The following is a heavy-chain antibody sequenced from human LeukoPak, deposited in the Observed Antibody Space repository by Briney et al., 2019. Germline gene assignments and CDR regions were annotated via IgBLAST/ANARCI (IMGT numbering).Heavy chain of an antibody. D-gene: IGHD4-23*01. CDR2: ISSSSSYI. J-gene: IGHJ3*02. CDR1: GFTFSTYS. Sequence: GGSLRLSCAASGFTFSTYSMNWVRQAPGKGLEWVSSISSSSSYIYYADSLKSRFTISRDNAKNSLYLQMNSLRAEDTAVYYCARVARGNSGAFDIWGQGTMVTVSS. V-gene: IGHV3-21*01. CDR3: ARVARGNSGAFDI.